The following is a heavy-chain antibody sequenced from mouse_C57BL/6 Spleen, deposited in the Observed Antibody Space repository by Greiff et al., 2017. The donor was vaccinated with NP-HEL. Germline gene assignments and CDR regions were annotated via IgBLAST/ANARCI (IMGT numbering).Heavy chain of an antibody. Sequence: VQLQQSGAELVRPGASVKLSCKASGYTFTDYYINWVKQRPGQGLEWIARIYPGSGNTYYNEKFKGKATLTAEKSSSTAYMQLSSLTSEDSAVYFCARAPSPDSAGYGFDYWGQGTTLTVSS. CDR2: IYPGSGNT. V-gene: IGHV1-76*01. D-gene: IGHD3-2*02. CDR3: ARAPSPDSAGYGFDY. CDR1: GYTFTDYY. J-gene: IGHJ2*01.